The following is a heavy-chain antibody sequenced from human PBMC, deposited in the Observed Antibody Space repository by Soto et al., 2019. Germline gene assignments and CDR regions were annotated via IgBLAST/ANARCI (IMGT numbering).Heavy chain of an antibody. CDR1: GGSISSSSYY. Sequence: PSETLSLTCTVSGGSISSSSYYWGWIRQPPGKGLEWIGSIYYSGSTYYNPSLKSRVTISVDTSKNQFSLKLSSVTAADTAVYYCASLPGYWRPDFDYWGQGTLVTVSS. CDR3: ASLPGYWRPDFDY. CDR2: IYYSGST. D-gene: IGHD2-8*02. J-gene: IGHJ4*02. V-gene: IGHV4-39*01.